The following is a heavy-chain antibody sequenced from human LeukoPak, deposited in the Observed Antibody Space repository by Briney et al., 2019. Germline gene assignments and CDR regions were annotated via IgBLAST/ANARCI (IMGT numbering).Heavy chain of an antibody. V-gene: IGHV3-23*01. CDR1: GFTFSSYA. Sequence: SGGSLRLSCAASGFTFSSYAMSWVRQAPGKGLEWVSTISGSSTNTYYADSVKGRFTISRDKSKNTLNLQMNSLRAEDTAEYYCARDNSGFWQDVWGQGTTVTVSS. CDR3: ARDNSGFWQDV. CDR2: ISGSSTNT. J-gene: IGHJ6*02. D-gene: IGHD6-19*01.